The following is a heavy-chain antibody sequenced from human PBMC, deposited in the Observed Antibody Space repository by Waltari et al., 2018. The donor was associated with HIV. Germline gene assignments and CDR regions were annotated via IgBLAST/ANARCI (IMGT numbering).Heavy chain of an antibody. J-gene: IGHJ4*02. CDR2: IKQDGSEK. V-gene: IGHV3-7*01. CDR3: ARLGLTYCGGDCYAPFDY. CDR1: GFTFSSYW. D-gene: IGHD2-21*02. Sequence: EVQLVESGGALVQTGGSLRLSCAASGFTFSSYWMNWVRQAPGKGLEWVANIKQDGSEKYDVDSMKGRFTISRDNAKNSLFLQMNSLRADDTAVYYCARLGLTYCGGDCYAPFDYWGQGTLVTVSS.